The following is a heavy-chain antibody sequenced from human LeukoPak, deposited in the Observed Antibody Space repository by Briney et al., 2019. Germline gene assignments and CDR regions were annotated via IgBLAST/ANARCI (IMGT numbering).Heavy chain of an antibody. CDR2: IYYRSGST. V-gene: IGHV4-61*01. CDR1: DGSVSSGNYY. J-gene: IGHJ4*02. CDR3: ARGGRYSSGWPYFDY. Sequence: SETLSLTCTVSDGSVSSGNYYWSRIRQPPGKGLEWIGYIYYRSGSTNYNPSLKSRVTISADTSKNQFSLKLTSVTAADTAVYYCARGGRYSSGWPYFDYWGQGTLVTVSS. D-gene: IGHD6-19*01.